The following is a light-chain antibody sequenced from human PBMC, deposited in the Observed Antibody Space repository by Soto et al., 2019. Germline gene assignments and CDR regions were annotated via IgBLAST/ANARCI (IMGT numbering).Light chain of an antibody. CDR1: SSDVGGYNY. CDR2: DVN. Sequence: QSALTQPRSVSGSPGQSVTIPCTGTSSDVGGYNYVSWYQHHPGKVPKLMIYDVNKRPSGVPDRLSGSKSGNTASLTISGLQAEDEADYYCSSYAGSYTYVLGTGTKVTVL. V-gene: IGLV2-11*01. CDR3: SSYAGSYTYV. J-gene: IGLJ1*01.